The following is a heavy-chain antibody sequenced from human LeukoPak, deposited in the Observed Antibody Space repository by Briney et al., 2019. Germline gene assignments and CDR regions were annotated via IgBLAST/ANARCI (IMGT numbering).Heavy chain of an antibody. J-gene: IGHJ6*02. V-gene: IGHV3-66*02. CDR2: IYSGGST. D-gene: IGHD7-27*01. Sequence: GGSLRLSCAASGFTVSSNYMSWVRQAPGKGLEWVSVIYSGGSTYNADSVKGRFTISRDNSKDTLYLQMNSLRAEDTAVYYCARSTWGSRRYYYYGMDVWGQGTTVTVSS. CDR3: ARSTWGSRRYYYYGMDV. CDR1: GFTVSSNY.